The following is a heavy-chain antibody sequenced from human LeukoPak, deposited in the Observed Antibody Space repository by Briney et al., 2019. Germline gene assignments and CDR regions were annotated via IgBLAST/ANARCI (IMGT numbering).Heavy chain of an antibody. CDR3: ARGVVYCSSTSCYWWFDP. Sequence: PGGSLRLSCAASGFTFRSYWMHWVRQAPGKGLVWVSRINSGGSSTSYADSVKGRFTISRDNAKNTLYLQMNSLRAEDTAVYYCARGVVYCSSTSCYWWFDPWGQGTLVTVSS. CDR2: INSGGSST. CDR1: GFTFRSYW. D-gene: IGHD2-2*01. V-gene: IGHV3-74*01. J-gene: IGHJ5*02.